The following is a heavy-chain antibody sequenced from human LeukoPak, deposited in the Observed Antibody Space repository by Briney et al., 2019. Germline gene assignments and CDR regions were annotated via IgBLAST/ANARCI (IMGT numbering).Heavy chain of an antibody. CDR3: TTEGGGYCSSTSCYAYYYYYMDV. V-gene: IGHV3-15*01. CDR2: IKSKTDGGTT. D-gene: IGHD2-2*01. CDR1: GFTFSNAW. J-gene: IGHJ6*03. Sequence: GGSLRLSCAASGFTFSNAWMSWVRQAPGRGLEWVGRIKSKTDGGTTDYAAPVKGRFTISRDDSKNTLYLQMNSLKTEDTAVYYCTTEGGGYCSSTSCYAYYYYYMDVWGKGTTVTVSS.